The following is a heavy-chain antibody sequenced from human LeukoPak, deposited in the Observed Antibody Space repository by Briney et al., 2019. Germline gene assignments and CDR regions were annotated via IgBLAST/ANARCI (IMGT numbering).Heavy chain of an antibody. CDR3: ARARGWVYSTVTRYYFDY. J-gene: IGHJ4*02. CDR1: GDSVSTYY. D-gene: IGHD4-17*01. V-gene: IGHV4-4*07. Sequence: SETLSLTCTVSGDSVSTYYWSWIRQPAGKGLEWIGRIYSSVSTNYNPSLKSRVTMSVDTSKNQFSLKLSSVTAADTAVYYCARARGWVYSTVTRYYFDYWGQGTLVTVSS. CDR2: IYSSVST.